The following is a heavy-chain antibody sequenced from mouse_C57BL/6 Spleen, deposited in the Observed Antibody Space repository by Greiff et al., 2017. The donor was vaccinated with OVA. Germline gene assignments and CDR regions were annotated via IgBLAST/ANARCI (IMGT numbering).Heavy chain of an antibody. CDR1: GFTFSDYG. V-gene: IGHV5-17*01. CDR3: ARSNDYHYYAMDY. J-gene: IGHJ4*01. D-gene: IGHD2-4*01. Sequence: EVHLVESGGGLVKPGGSLKLSCAASGFTFSDYGMHWVRQAPEKGLEWVAYISSGSSTIYYADTVKGRFTISRDNAKNTLFLQMTSLRSEDTAMYYCARSNDYHYYAMDYWGQGTSVTVSS. CDR2: ISSGSSTI.